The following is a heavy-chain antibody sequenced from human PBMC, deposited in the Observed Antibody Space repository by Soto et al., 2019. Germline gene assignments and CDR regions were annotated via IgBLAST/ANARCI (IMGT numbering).Heavy chain of an antibody. V-gene: IGHV1-69*01. D-gene: IGHD2-2*01. CDR3: ARGGIVAVPAALSSDQDYTNYRFYS. CDR2: IIPMFAAS. J-gene: IGHJ4*02. Sequence: QVQLAQSGAEVRKPGSSVKVSCGASGGSFSDFAFSWVRQAPGQGLEWMGGIIPMFAASKYAQRFQDRVTITADEATNTVYLALSSLTSDDTTTYYCARGGIVAVPAALSSDQDYTNYRFYSWGKGTLVTVSS. CDR1: GGSFSDFA.